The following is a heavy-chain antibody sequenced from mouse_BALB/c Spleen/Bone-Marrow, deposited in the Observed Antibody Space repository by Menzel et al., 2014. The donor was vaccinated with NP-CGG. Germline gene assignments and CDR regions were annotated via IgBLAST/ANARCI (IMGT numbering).Heavy chain of an antibody. V-gene: IGHV5-6-3*01. CDR3: SRVYYYDPRGDWFAY. CDR1: GFTFSSYG. CDR2: INSNGGST. J-gene: IGHJ3*01. D-gene: IGHD1-1*01. Sequence: EVKLVESGAGLVQPGRSLKLSCAASGFTFSSYGMSWVRQTPDKRLELVATINSNGGSTYYPDSLEGRFTISRDNAKNTLYLQMSSMKSEDKAMYYCSRVYYYDPRGDWFAYWGQGTLVTVSA.